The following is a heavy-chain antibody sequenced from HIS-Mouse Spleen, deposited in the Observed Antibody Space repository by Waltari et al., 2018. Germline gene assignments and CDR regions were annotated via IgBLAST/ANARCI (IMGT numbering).Heavy chain of an antibody. J-gene: IGHJ2*01. CDR2: IYYSGGT. Sequence: QLQLQESGPGLVKPSETLSLTCTVSGGSISSSSYYWGWIRQPPGKGLEWIGSIYYSGGTYHHPSLKGRVTISGDTSKNQFSLKLSSVTAADTAVYYCAREIPYSSSWYDWYFDLWGRGTLVTVSS. D-gene: IGHD6-13*01. V-gene: IGHV4-39*07. CDR3: AREIPYSSSWYDWYFDL. CDR1: GGSISSSSYY.